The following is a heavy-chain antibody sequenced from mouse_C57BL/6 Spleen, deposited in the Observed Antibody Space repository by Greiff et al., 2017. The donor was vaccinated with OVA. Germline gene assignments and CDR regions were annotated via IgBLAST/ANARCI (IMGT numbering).Heavy chain of an antibody. V-gene: IGHV5-17*01. D-gene: IGHD1-1*01. Sequence: EVHLVESGGGLVKPGGSLKLSCAASGFTFSDYGMHWVRQAPEKGLEWVAYISSGSSTIYYADTVTGRFTISRDNAKNTLFLEMTSLRSEDQAMYYCAGEGYGSSYQCYWYFDVWGTGTTVTVSS. CDR2: ISSGSSTI. CDR1: GFTFSDYG. CDR3: AGEGYGSSYQCYWYFDV. J-gene: IGHJ1*03.